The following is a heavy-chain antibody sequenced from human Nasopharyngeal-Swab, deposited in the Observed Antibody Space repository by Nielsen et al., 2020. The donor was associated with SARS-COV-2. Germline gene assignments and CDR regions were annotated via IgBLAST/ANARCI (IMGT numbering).Heavy chain of an antibody. CDR1: GFTFSSYS. CDR2: ISSSSSSI. CDR3: ARDLLWLVPHWYFDL. Sequence: GESLKISCAASGFTFSSYSMNWVRQAPGKGLEWVSSISSSSSSIYYADSVKGRFTISRDNAKNSLYLQMNSLRAEDTAVYYCARDLLWLVPHWYFDLWGRGTLVTVSS. D-gene: IGHD6-19*01. V-gene: IGHV3-21*01. J-gene: IGHJ2*01.